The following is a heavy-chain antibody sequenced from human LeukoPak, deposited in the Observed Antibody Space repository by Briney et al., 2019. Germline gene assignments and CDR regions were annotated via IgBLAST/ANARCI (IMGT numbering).Heavy chain of an antibody. V-gene: IGHV3-48*04. Sequence: GGSLRLSCAAPGFTFSSYSMNWVRQAPGKGLEWVSYISSSSSTIYYADSVKGRFTMSRDNAKISLYLQMNSLRAEDTAVYYCARDGPYYYDSSGYPDYWGQGTLVTVSS. D-gene: IGHD3-22*01. CDR2: ISSSSSTI. J-gene: IGHJ4*02. CDR3: ARDGPYYYDSSGYPDY. CDR1: GFTFSSYS.